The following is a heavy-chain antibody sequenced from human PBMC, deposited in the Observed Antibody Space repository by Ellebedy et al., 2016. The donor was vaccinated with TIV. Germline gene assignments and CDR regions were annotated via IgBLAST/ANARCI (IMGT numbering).Heavy chain of an antibody. CDR3: AKGGTSDSDY. J-gene: IGHJ4*02. D-gene: IGHD1-1*01. V-gene: IGHV4-39*07. CDR2: IYYSGST. CDR1: GGSISSSSYY. Sequence: SETLSLTCTVSGGSISSSSYYWGWIRQSPGKGLEWIGSIYYSGSTYYNPSLKSRITISVDTSKNQFSLKMSSVTAADTAMYYCAKGGTSDSDYWGQGTLVTVSS.